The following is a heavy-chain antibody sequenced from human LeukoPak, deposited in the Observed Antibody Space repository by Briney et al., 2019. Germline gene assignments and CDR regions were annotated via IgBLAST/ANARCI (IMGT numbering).Heavy chain of an antibody. CDR1: GGTFSSYA. CDR3: ATDLLFSSTSCYIE. D-gene: IGHD2-2*02. V-gene: IGHV1-69*01. J-gene: IGHJ4*02. CDR2: IIPIFGTA. Sequence: SVKVSCKASGGTFSSYAISRVRQPPGQGLEWMGGIIPIFGTANYAHKFQGRVTITEDESTSTAYMELSSLRSEDRAVYYCATDLLFSSTSCYIEWGKGTLVTVS.